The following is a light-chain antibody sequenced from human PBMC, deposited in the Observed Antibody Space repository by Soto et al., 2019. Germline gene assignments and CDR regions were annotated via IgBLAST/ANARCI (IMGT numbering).Light chain of an antibody. V-gene: IGKV3-15*01. CDR3: QQYDSWPPLFT. J-gene: IGKJ3*01. Sequence: EIVMTQSPATLSVSPGERATLSCRASQSISSNLAWYQQRPGQAPRLLVYGASTRATGVPARFSGSGSGTEFTLTISSLQSEDFALYYCQQYDSWPPLFTFGPWTKGDLK. CDR2: GAS. CDR1: QSISSN.